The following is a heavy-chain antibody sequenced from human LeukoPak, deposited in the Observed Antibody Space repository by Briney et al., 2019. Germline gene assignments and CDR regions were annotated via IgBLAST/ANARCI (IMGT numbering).Heavy chain of an antibody. D-gene: IGHD5-24*01. V-gene: IGHV3-7*01. CDR3: ARPRWLQSPFDY. Sequence: PGGSLRLSCAASGFTVSSYWMSWVRQAPGKGLEWVANIKQDGSEKYYVDSVKGRFTISRDNAKNSLYLQMNSLRAEDTAVYYCARPRWLQSPFDYWGQGTLVTVSS. CDR2: IKQDGSEK. J-gene: IGHJ4*02. CDR1: GFTVSSYW.